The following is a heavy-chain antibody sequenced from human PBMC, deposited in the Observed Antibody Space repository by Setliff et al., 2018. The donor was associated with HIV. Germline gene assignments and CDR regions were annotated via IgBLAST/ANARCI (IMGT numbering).Heavy chain of an antibody. CDR1: GYTFSSYG. D-gene: IGHD1-26*01. V-gene: IGHV1-18*01. Sequence: ASVKVSCKASGYTFSSYGISWVRQAPGQGLEWMGWISAYNGNTDYAQKLQGRVTMTTDTSTSTAYMELRSLRSDDTAVYYCARILVGVDDAFDIWGQGTMVTVSS. J-gene: IGHJ3*02. CDR3: ARILVGVDDAFDI. CDR2: ISAYNGNT.